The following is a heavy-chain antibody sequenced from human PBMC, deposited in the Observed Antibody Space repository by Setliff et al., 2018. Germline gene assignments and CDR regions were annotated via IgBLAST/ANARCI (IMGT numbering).Heavy chain of an antibody. CDR1: GYTFTNYG. V-gene: IGHV1-18*01. J-gene: IGHJ6*02. CDR3: ARRRSSSCWDYYYYGMDV. Sequence: ASVKVSCKASGYTFTNYGVTWARQAPGQGLEWMGWIGAYNGNTYNAHKFQGRVTMTSDTSTSTAYMELRSLRSDDTAVYYCARRRSSSCWDYYYYGMDVWGQGTTVTVSS. CDR2: IGAYNGNT. D-gene: IGHD6-13*01.